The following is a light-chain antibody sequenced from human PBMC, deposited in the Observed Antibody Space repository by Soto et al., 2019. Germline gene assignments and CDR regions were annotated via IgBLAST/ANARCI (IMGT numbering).Light chain of an antibody. CDR1: SSNIGRNT. CDR2: SNN. J-gene: IGLJ2*01. Sequence: QSVLTQPPSASGTPGQRVTISCSGSSSNIGRNTVNWYQQLPGTAPKLLIYSNNQRPSGVPDRFSGSKSGTSASLAISGLQSEDEADYYCAAWDDSLNGRVVFSGGTQLTVL. CDR3: AAWDDSLNGRVV. V-gene: IGLV1-44*01.